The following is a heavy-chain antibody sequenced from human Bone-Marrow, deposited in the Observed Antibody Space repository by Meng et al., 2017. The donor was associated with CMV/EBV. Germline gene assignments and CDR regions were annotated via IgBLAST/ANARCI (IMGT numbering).Heavy chain of an antibody. V-gene: IGHV3-7*01. CDR3: ARLNWYFDL. Sequence: GGSLRLSCAASGFTFSRYWMSWVRQAPGKGLEWVASIKQDESEKYYVASVKGRFTISRDNAKNSLYLQMNSLRAEDTAVYYCARLNWYFDLWGRGTLFTVSS. CDR1: GFTFSRYW. CDR2: IKQDESEK. J-gene: IGHJ2*01.